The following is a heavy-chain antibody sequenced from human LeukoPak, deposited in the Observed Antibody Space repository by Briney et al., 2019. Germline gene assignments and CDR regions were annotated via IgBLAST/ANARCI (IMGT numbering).Heavy chain of an antibody. D-gene: IGHD1-26*01. Sequence: GGSLRLSCAASGFTFSSYSMNWVRQAPGKGLEWVSSISSSSSYIYYADSVKGRFTISRDNAKNSLYLQMNSLRAEDTAVYYCARDVSGSYYGNWFDPWGQGTLVTVSS. V-gene: IGHV3-21*01. CDR2: ISSSSSYI. CDR1: GFTFSSYS. CDR3: ARDVSGSYYGNWFDP. J-gene: IGHJ5*02.